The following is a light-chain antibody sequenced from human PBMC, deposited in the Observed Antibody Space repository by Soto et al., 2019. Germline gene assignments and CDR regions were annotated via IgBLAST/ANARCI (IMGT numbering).Light chain of an antibody. CDR3: CSYAGSSTNWV. J-gene: IGLJ3*02. CDR2: EVT. Sequence: QSVLTQPPSASGSPGQSVTISCTGTSSDVGGYNYVSWYQQHPGKAPKLMIYEVTKRPSGVPDRFSGSKSGNTASLTISGLQAEDEADYYCCSYAGSSTNWVFGGGTKLTVL. V-gene: IGLV2-8*01. CDR1: SSDVGGYNY.